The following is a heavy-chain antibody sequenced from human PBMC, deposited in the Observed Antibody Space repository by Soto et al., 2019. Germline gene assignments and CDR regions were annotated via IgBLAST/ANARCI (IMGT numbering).Heavy chain of an antibody. D-gene: IGHD3-22*01. CDR3: ARTYYYDSSGYYTNNWFDP. CDR2: MNPNSGNT. CDR1: GYTFTSYD. Sequence: ASVKVSCKASGYTFTSYDINWVRQATGQGLEWMGWMNPNSGNTGYAQKFQGRVTMTRNTSISTAYMELSSLRSEDTAVYYCARTYYYDSSGYYTNNWFDPWGQGTLVTVSS. J-gene: IGHJ5*02. V-gene: IGHV1-8*01.